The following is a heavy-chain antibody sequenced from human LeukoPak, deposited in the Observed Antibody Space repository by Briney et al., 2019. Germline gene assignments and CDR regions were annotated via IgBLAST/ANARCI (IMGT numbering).Heavy chain of an antibody. CDR1: SGSISTSNYY. CDR2: IFYSGST. J-gene: IGHJ5*02. D-gene: IGHD2-2*01. V-gene: IGHV4-39*07. Sequence: SETLSLTCTVSSGSISTSNYYWGWVRQPPGKALEWIGNIFYSGSTYYSPSLKSRVTISLDTSRNQFSLKLNSVTAADTAVYYCARVLIPAAVNWFDPWGQGTLVTVSS. CDR3: ARVLIPAAVNWFDP.